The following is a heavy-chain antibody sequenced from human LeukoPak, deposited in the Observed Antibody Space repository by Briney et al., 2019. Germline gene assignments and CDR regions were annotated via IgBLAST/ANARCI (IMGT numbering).Heavy chain of an antibody. D-gene: IGHD2-15*01. CDR3: ARFKFGYCSGGSCYSGWFDP. V-gene: IGHV5-51*01. CDR2: IYPGDSDT. Sequence: GESLKISCKGSGYSFISYWIGWVRQMPGKGLEWMGIIYPGDSDTRYSPSFQGQVTISADKSISTAYLQWSSLKASDTAMYYCARFKFGYCSGGSCYSGWFDPWGQGTLVTVSS. J-gene: IGHJ5*02. CDR1: GYSFISYW.